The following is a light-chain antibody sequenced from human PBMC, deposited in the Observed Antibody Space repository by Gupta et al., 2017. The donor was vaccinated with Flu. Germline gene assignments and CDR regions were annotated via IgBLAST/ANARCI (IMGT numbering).Light chain of an antibody. CDR1: SSDVGRYNY. J-gene: IGLJ2*01. CDR2: EVT. CDR3: GSYTSSGTLV. V-gene: IGLV2-14*01. Sequence: GSPGQSITISCTGTSSDVGRYNYVSWYQQHPGTAPKLMIYEVTNRPSGVSNRFSGSKSGNTASLTISGLQAEDEGDYYCGSYTSSGTLVFGGGTKLAVL.